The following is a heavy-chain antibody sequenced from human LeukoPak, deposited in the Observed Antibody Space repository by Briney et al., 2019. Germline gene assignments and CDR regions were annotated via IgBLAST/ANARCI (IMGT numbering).Heavy chain of an antibody. Sequence: GGSLRLSCAASAFSFRSYWISWVRQAPGKGLEWVAKIKQDGSEKYYVDSVKGRFTISRDNAKNSLYLQMNSLRAEDTAVYYCARDGSPFDSWGQGNPVTVSS. CDR1: AFSFRSYW. CDR3: ARDGSPFDS. CDR2: IKQDGSEK. J-gene: IGHJ4*02. V-gene: IGHV3-7*05.